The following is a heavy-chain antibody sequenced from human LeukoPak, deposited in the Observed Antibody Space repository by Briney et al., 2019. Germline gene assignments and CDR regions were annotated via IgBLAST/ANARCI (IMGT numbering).Heavy chain of an antibody. Sequence: ASVKVSCKASGYTFTDYYIHWVRQAPGQGLEWMAWINPNTGGTNYAQKFQGRVTMTRDTSISTAYMEVSRLRSDDTAVYYCARQEMANRWDFDYWGQGTLVTVSP. V-gene: IGHV1-2*02. CDR3: ARQEMANRWDFDY. CDR2: INPNTGGT. D-gene: IGHD5-24*01. J-gene: IGHJ4*02. CDR1: GYTFTDYY.